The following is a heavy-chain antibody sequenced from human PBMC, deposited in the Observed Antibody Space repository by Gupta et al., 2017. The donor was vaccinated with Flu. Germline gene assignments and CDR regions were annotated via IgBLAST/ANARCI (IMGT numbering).Heavy chain of an antibody. Sequence: EVLLLETGGGSVQPGGSLRLLCSASGFTFSRYAFSWVRQAPGKGLEWVAGITGSGSNTFYADSVKGRFTISRDNSQNTLYLQMNSLRAEDTAVYYCAKSVTGYWYFDLWGRGTLVTVSS. CDR3: AKSVTGYWYFDL. V-gene: IGHV3-23*01. D-gene: IGHD1-14*01. CDR2: ITGSGSNT. J-gene: IGHJ2*01. CDR1: GFTFSRYA.